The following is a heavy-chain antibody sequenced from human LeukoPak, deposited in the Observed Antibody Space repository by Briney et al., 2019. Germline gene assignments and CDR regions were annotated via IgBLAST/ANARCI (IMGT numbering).Heavy chain of an antibody. D-gene: IGHD3-22*01. CDR3: ARANYYDSSGYDDHDAFDI. V-gene: IGHV4-38-2*02. J-gene: IGHJ3*02. Sequence: SETLSLTCTVSGYSISSDYSWGWIRQPPGKGLEWIGNIHHSGSTNYNPSLKSRVTISVDTFKNQFSLKLSSVTAADTAVYYCARANYYDSSGYDDHDAFDIWGQGTMVTVSS. CDR1: GYSISSDYS. CDR2: IHHSGST.